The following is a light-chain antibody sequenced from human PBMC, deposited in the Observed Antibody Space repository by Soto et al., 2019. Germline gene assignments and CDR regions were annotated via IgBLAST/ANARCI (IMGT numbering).Light chain of an antibody. V-gene: IGLV2-14*01. Sequence: QSALTQPASVSGSPGQSITISCTGTSSDVGGYNYVSWYQQHPGKAPKLMIYEVSNRSSGVSNRFSGSKSGNTASLTISGLQPEDEADYYCSSYTSSSIDYVFGTGTKLTVL. CDR1: SSDVGGYNY. CDR3: SSYTSSSIDYV. CDR2: EVS. J-gene: IGLJ1*01.